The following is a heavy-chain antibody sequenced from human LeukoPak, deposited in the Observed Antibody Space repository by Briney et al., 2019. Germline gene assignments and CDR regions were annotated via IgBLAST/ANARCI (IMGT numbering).Heavy chain of an antibody. V-gene: IGHV4-59*01. CDR2: IYYSGST. J-gene: IGHJ4*02. Sequence: PSETLSLTCSVSGGSISSYYWSWIRQPPGKGLEWIGHIYYSGSTNYNPSLKSRVTISIDTSKNQFSLRLGSVTAADTAVYYCARGRGGSGSYFDYWGQGTLVTVSS. CDR1: GGSISSYY. CDR3: ARGRGGSGSYFDY. D-gene: IGHD1-26*01.